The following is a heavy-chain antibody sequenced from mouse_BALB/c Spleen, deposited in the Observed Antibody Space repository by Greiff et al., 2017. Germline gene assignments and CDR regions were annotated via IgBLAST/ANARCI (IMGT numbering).Heavy chain of an antibody. CDR3: AFITTARGFAY. J-gene: IGHJ3*01. CDR2: INPGSGGT. CDR1: GYAFTNYL. V-gene: IGHV1-54*01. Sequence: QVQLKESGAELVRPGTSVKVSCKASGYAFTNYLIEWVKQRPGQGLEWIGAINPGSGGTNYNAKFKGKATLTADKSSSTAYMKLSSLTSDDSAVYFCAFITTARGFAYWGQGTLVTVSA. D-gene: IGHD1-2*01.